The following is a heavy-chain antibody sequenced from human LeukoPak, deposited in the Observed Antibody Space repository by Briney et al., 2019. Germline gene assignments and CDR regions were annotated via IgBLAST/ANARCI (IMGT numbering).Heavy chain of an antibody. V-gene: IGHV4-4*07. CDR2: IYTSGST. J-gene: IGHJ6*03. CDR1: GGSISSYY. Sequence: KSSETLSLTCTVSGGSISSYYWSWIRQPAGKGPEWIGRIYTSGSTNYNPSLKSRVTMSVDTSKNQFSLKLSSVTAADTAVYYCARDLIAARPPYYYYYMDVWGKGTTVTVSS. CDR3: ARDLIAARPPYYYYYMDV. D-gene: IGHD6-6*01.